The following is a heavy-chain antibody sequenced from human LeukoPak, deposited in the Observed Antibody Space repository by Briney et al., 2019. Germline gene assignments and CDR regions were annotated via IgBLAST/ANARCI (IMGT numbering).Heavy chain of an antibody. Sequence: PGGSLRLSCAASGLTLSNYWMSWVRQAPGKGLEWVSVIYSGGSTYYADSVEGRFTISRDNSKNTLYLQMNSLRAEDTAVYYCARDLLGIWFGDNYYYGMDVWGQGTTVTVSS. D-gene: IGHD3-10*01. CDR2: IYSGGST. V-gene: IGHV3-53*01. J-gene: IGHJ6*02. CDR1: GLTLSNYW. CDR3: ARDLLGIWFGDNYYYGMDV.